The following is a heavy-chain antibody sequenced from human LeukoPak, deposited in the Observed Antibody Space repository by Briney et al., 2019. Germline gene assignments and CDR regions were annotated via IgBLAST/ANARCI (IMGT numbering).Heavy chain of an antibody. D-gene: IGHD2-15*01. CDR2: IYHSGST. V-gene: IGHV4-38-2*02. CDR3: ARVYCSGGSCYSGYRN. J-gene: IGHJ4*02. CDR1: GYSISSGYY. Sequence: SETLSLTCTVSGYSISSGYYWGWIRHPPGKGLEWIGSIYHSGSTYYNPSLKSRVTISVDTSKNQFSLKLSSVTAADTAVYYCARVYCSGGSCYSGYRNWGQGTLVTVSS.